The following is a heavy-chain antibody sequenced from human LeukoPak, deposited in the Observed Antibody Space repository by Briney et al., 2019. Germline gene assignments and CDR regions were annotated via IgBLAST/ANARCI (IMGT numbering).Heavy chain of an antibody. J-gene: IGHJ4*02. D-gene: IGHD2-2*01. CDR1: GYSISIGYY. V-gene: IGHV4-38-2*01. CDR2: IYHGGST. CDR3: ARAYCTTTSCYGRNFDY. Sequence: PSETLSLTCAVSGYSISIGYYWGWIRQPPGEGLEWIGSIYHGGSTYYNPSLKSRVTMSVDTSKNQFSLKLSSVTAADTAVYYCARAYCTTTSCYGRNFDYWGQGTLVTVSS.